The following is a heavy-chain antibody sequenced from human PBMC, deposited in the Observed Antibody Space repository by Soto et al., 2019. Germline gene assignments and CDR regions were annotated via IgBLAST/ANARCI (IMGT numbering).Heavy chain of an antibody. Sequence: SETLSLTCTVSGDPIISGDYYWSWIRQHPGKGLEWIGHIYYSGSTYYNPSLKSRVSISVDTSQNRFSLRLTSVTAADTAIYYCASENGVDCSGGGNCYSGFEYWGQGALVTVSS. V-gene: IGHV4-31*03. CDR3: ASENGVDCSGGGNCYSGFEY. CDR2: IYYSGST. CDR1: GDPIISGDYY. D-gene: IGHD2-15*01. J-gene: IGHJ4*02.